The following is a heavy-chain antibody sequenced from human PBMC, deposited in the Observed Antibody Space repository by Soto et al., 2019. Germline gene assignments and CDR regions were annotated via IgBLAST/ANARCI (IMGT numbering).Heavy chain of an antibody. CDR1: GGSFSGYY. Sequence: SETLSLTCAVYGGSFSGYYWSWIRQPPGKGLEWIGEINHSGSTNYNPSLKSRVTISVDTSKNQFSLKLSSVTAADTAVYYCARVDELGFYYYYYMDVWGKGTTVTVSS. D-gene: IGHD1-26*01. CDR2: INHSGST. V-gene: IGHV4-34*01. J-gene: IGHJ6*03. CDR3: ARVDELGFYYYYYMDV.